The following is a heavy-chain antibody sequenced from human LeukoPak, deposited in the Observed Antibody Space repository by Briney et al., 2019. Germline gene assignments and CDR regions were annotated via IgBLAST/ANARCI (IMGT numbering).Heavy chain of an antibody. CDR1: GGSFSGYY. Sequence: PSETLSLTCAVYGGSFSGYYWSWIRQPPGEGLEWIGEINHSGSTNYNPSLKSRVTISVDTSKNQFSLKLSSVTAADTAVYYCARSWAHTLLPWGQGTLVTVSS. CDR3: ARSWAHTLLP. CDR2: INHSGST. J-gene: IGHJ5*02. D-gene: IGHD3-10*01. V-gene: IGHV4-34*01.